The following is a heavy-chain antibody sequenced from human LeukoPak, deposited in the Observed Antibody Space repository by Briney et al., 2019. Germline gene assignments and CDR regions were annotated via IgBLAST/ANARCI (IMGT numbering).Heavy chain of an antibody. J-gene: IGHJ3*02. D-gene: IGHD2-21*02. V-gene: IGHV4-30-2*01. CDR1: GGSISSGGYS. CDR2: IYHSGST. CDR3: ARGLAVVTAVDAFDI. Sequence: PSQTLSLTCAVSGGSISSGGYSWSWIRQPPGKGLEWIGYIYHSGSTYYNPSLKSRVTISADRSKNQFSLKLSSVTAADTAVYYCARGLAVVTAVDAFDIWGQGTMVTVSS.